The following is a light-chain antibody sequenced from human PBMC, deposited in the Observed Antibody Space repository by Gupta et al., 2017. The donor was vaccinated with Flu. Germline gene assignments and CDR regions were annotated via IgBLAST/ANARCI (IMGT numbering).Light chain of an antibody. CDR1: SDDIGAYDY. CDR3: SSYTDSGTVV. CDR2: EVT. Sequence: QSALTQPPPASGSPGPSAPTSCTGTSDDIGAYDYVSWYLQHPGKAPGLIIYEVTKRPSGVPDRFSGSKSDHTASLTVSGLQAEDEADYYCSSYTDSGTVVFGGGTKL. J-gene: IGLJ2*01. V-gene: IGLV2-8*01.